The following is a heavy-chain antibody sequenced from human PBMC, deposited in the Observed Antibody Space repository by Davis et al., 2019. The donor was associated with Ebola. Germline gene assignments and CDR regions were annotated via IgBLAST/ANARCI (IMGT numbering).Heavy chain of an antibody. D-gene: IGHD3-10*01. CDR1: GGSISSYY. J-gene: IGHJ4*02. CDR2: IYYSGST. CDR3: AREGGGGLDY. V-gene: IGHV4-59*01. Sequence: MPSETLSLTCTVSGGSISSYYWSWIRQPPGKGLEWIGYIYYSGSTNYNPSLKSRLTISLDTSKNQFSLKLSSVTAADTAVYYCAREGGGGLDYWGQGTLVTVSS.